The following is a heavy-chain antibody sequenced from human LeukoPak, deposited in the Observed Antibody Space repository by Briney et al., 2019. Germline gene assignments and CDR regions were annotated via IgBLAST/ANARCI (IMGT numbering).Heavy chain of an antibody. CDR1: GFTFSSYA. CDR2: ISGSGGST. V-gene: IGHV3-23*01. D-gene: IGHD1-26*01. Sequence: PGGSLRLSCAASGFTFSSYAMSWVRQAPGKGLEWVSAISGSGGSTYYADSVKGRFTISRDNSKNTLYLQMNSLRAEDTAVYYCAKDRSGSYWRASRYFDYWGQGTLVTVSS. J-gene: IGHJ4*02. CDR3: AKDRSGSYWRASRYFDY.